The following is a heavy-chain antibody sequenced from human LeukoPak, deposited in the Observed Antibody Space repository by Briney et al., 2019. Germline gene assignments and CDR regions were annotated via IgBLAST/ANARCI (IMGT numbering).Heavy chain of an antibody. CDR3: ARVMVRGVIRDAFDI. CDR2: IYHSGST. V-gene: IGHV4-4*02. D-gene: IGHD3-10*01. J-gene: IGHJ3*02. CDR1: GGSISSSNW. Sequence: PSETLSLTCAVSGGSISSSNWWSWVRQPPGKGLEWIGEIYHSGSTNYSPSLKSRVTISVDKSKNQFSLKLSSVTAADTAVYYCARVMVRGVIRDAFDIWGQGTMVTVSS.